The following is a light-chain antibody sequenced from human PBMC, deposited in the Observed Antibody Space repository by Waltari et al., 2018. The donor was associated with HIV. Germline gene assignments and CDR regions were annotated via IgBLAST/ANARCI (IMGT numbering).Light chain of an antibody. J-gene: IGKJ2*01. CDR1: QSISSY. Sequence: DIQMTQSPSSLSASVGDRVTITCRSSQSISSYLNWYQQKPGKAPKLLIYAASSLQSGVPSRFSGSGSATDFSLTISSLQPADIATYSCQQSYSTPDTFGQGTKLEIK. CDR3: QQSYSTPDT. V-gene: IGKV1-39*01. CDR2: AAS.